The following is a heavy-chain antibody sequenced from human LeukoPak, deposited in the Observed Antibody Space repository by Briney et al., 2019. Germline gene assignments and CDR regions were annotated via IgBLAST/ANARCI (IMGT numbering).Heavy chain of an antibody. Sequence: PSETLSHACTVSGGSIRSGDYYWSWIRQPPGKGLEWLGYICYSGSTYYNPSLKSPVTISVDTSKNQFSLKLSSVTAADTAVYYCARECDCSGGSCYHNWFDPWGQGTLVTVSS. CDR3: ARECDCSGGSCYHNWFDP. D-gene: IGHD2-15*01. J-gene: IGHJ5*02. V-gene: IGHV4-30-4*01. CDR2: ICYSGST. CDR1: GGSIRSGDYY.